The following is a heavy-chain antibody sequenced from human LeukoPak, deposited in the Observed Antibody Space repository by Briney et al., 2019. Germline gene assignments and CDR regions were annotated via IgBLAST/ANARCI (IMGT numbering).Heavy chain of an antibody. Sequence: ASVKVSCKASGGTFSSYAVSWVRRAPGQGLEWMGGIIPMFHTAIYAQRFQGRVTITADKSTSTAYMELSSLRFEDTAVYYCAKDRTTRGDFTSGHDYWGQGTLVTVSS. V-gene: IGHV1-69*06. D-gene: IGHD3-3*01. CDR2: IIPMFHTA. CDR1: GGTFSSYA. J-gene: IGHJ4*02. CDR3: AKDRTTRGDFTSGHDY.